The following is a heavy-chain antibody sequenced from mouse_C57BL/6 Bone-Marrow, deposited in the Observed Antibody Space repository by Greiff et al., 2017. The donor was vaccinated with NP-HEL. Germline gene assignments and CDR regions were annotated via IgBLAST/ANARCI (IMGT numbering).Heavy chain of an antibody. J-gene: IGHJ3*01. CDR1: GYTFTSYW. CDR3: ESERSDAWFAY. V-gene: IGHV1-61*01. Sequence: QVQLKQPGAELVRPGSSVKLSCKASGYTFTSYWMDWVKQRPGQGLEWIGNIYPSDSETHYNQKFKDKATLTVDKSSSTAYMQLSSLTSEDAAVYDCESERSDAWFAYWGQGTLVTVSA. CDR2: IYPSDSET.